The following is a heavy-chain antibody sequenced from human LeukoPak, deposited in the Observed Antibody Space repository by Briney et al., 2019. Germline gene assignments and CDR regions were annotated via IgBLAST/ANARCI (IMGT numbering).Heavy chain of an antibody. V-gene: IGHV3-48*04. Sequence: GGSLRLSCAASGFTFSSYWMSWVRQAPGKGLEWVSYISSSGSTIYYADSVKGRFTISRDNAKNSLYLQMNSLRAEDTAVYYCARAPYDFWSGLYGMDVWGQGTTVTVSS. D-gene: IGHD3-3*01. CDR3: ARAPYDFWSGLYGMDV. CDR2: ISSSGSTI. CDR1: GFTFSSYW. J-gene: IGHJ6*02.